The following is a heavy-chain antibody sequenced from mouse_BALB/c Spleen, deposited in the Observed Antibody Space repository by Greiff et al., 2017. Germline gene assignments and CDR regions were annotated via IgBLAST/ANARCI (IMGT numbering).Heavy chain of an antibody. Sequence: QVQLHQSGAELVRPGASVTLSCKASGYTFTDYEMHWVKQTPVHGLEWIGAIDPETGGTAYNQKFKGKATLTADKSSSTAYMELRSLTSEDSAVYYCTGGLRRGFAYWGQGTLVTVSA. V-gene: IGHV1-15*01. J-gene: IGHJ3*01. CDR3: TGGLRRGFAY. CDR2: IDPETGGT. CDR1: GYTFTDYE. D-gene: IGHD2-4*01.